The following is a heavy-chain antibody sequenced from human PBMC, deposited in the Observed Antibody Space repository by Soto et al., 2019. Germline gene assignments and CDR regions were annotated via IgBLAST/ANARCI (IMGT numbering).Heavy chain of an antibody. Sequence: PGESLKISCKGSGYSFTSYWIGWVRQAPGKGLEWMGGFDPEDGETIYAQKFQGRVTMTEDTSTDTAYMELSSLRSEDTAVYYCATPFGVGAALGYYYYGMDVWGQGTTVTVSS. CDR1: GYSFTSYW. CDR3: ATPFGVGAALGYYYYGMDV. D-gene: IGHD1-26*01. CDR2: FDPEDGET. V-gene: IGHV1-24*01. J-gene: IGHJ6*02.